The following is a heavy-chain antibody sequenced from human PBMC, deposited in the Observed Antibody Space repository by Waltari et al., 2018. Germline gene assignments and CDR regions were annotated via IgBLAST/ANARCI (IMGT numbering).Heavy chain of an antibody. V-gene: IGHV1-69-2*01. J-gene: IGHJ4*02. D-gene: IGHD6-19*01. CDR1: GYTFTDYY. CDR2: VDPEDGET. CDR3: ATGGIAVASWGFDY. Sequence: EVPLVQSGAEVKKPGATVQISCKVSGYTFTDYYMPWVQQAPGKGLEWMGLVDPEDGETINAEKFQGRVTITADTSTDTAYMELSSLRSEDTAVYYCATGGIAVASWGFDYWGQGTLVTVSS.